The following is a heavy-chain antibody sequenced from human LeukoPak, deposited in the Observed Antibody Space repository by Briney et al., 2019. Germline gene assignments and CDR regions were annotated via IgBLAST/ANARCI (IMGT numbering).Heavy chain of an antibody. CDR3: ARDQGYPLENPLYYFDY. CDR2: INPNSGGT. J-gene: IGHJ4*02. V-gene: IGHV1-2*04. Sequence: ASVKVSCKASGYTFTGYYMHWVRQAPGQGLEWMGWINPNSGGTNYAQKFQGWVTMTRDTSISTAYMELSRLRSDDTAVYYCARDQGYPLENPLYYFDYWGQGTLVTVSS. D-gene: IGHD1-1*01. CDR1: GYTFTGYY.